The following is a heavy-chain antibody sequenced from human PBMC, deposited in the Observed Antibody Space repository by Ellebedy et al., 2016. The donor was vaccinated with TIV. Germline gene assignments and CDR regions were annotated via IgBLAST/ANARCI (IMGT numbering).Heavy chain of an antibody. D-gene: IGHD3-10*01. CDR2: IYSDGST. Sequence: PGGSLRLSCAVSGFTVSTNYLSWVRQAPGKGLEWVSAIYSDGSTDYADSVKGRFTVSRDNAKNTLYVQMNSLRAEDTAVYYCARGSSAWFGDLSADYWGQGILVTVSS. J-gene: IGHJ4*02. CDR3: ARGSSAWFGDLSADY. CDR1: GFTVSTNY. V-gene: IGHV3-66*01.